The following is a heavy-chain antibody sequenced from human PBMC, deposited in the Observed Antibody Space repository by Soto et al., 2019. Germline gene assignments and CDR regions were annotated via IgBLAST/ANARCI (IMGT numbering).Heavy chain of an antibody. V-gene: IGHV3-30*18. CDR1: GFTFSSYG. J-gene: IGHJ4*02. CDR2: ISYDGSNK. Sequence: GGSLRLSCAASGFTFSSYGMHWVRQAPGKGLEWVAVISYDGSNKYYADSVKGRFTISRDNSKNTVYLQMNSLRAEDTAVYYCAKGGPMGYCSSTSCYYFDYWGQGTLVTVSS. D-gene: IGHD2-2*01. CDR3: AKGGPMGYCSSTSCYYFDY.